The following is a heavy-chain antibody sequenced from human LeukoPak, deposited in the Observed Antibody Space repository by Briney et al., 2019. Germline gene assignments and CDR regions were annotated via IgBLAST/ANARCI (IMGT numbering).Heavy chain of an antibody. J-gene: IGHJ4*02. CDR1: GYTFTGYY. Sequence: ASVKVSCKASGYTFTGYYMHWVRQAPGQGLEWMGWINPNSGGTNYAQKFQGRVTMTRDTSISTAYMELSRLRSDDTAVYYCARTPYCGGDCYSHYLDYWGQGTLVTVSS. V-gene: IGHV1-2*02. CDR2: INPNSGGT. D-gene: IGHD2-21*02. CDR3: ARTPYCGGDCYSHYLDY.